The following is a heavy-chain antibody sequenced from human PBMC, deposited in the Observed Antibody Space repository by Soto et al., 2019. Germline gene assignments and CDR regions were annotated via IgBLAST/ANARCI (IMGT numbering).Heavy chain of an antibody. V-gene: IGHV1-3*01. Sequence: QVVLVQSGAEVKKPGASVKISCEASGFSFSTYTIHWVRQAPGQRPEWLGWSNAANGDTKYSPNCQDRVTITGDTSASTAFMELSSLRSEDTAVYYCATVQFYGVDVWGPGTTVTVSS. CDR3: ATVQFYGVDV. J-gene: IGHJ6*02. D-gene: IGHD3-10*02. CDR2: SNAANGDT. CDR1: GFSFSTYT.